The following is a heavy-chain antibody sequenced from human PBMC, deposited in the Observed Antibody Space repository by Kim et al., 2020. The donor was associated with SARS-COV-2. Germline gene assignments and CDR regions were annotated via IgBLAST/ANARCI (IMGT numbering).Heavy chain of an antibody. V-gene: IGHV3-74*03. J-gene: IGHJ6*02. CDR2: INSDGTGT. CDR3: ARDYVWGTIDV. D-gene: IGHD3-16*01. Sequence: GGSLRLSCAVSGFVLAPYSMHWVRQAPGKRPVWVSRINSDGTGTMYADSVKGRFTISRDNGGNSLYLEMRSLTVDDTGVYFCARDYVWGTIDVWGQGTAVIVS. CDR1: GFVLAPYS.